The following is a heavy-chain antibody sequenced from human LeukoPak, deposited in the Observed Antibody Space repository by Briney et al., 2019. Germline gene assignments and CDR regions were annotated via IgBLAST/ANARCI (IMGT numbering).Heavy chain of an antibody. Sequence: GASVKVSCKASGGTFSSYAISWVRQAPGQGLEWMGGIIPIFGTANYAQKFQGRVTITADKSTSTAYMELSSLRSEDTAVYYCATAYDFWSGNGGARWFDYWGQGTPVTVSS. CDR1: GGTFSSYA. D-gene: IGHD3-3*01. CDR2: IIPIFGTA. J-gene: IGHJ4*02. CDR3: ATAYDFWSGNGGARWFDY. V-gene: IGHV1-69*06.